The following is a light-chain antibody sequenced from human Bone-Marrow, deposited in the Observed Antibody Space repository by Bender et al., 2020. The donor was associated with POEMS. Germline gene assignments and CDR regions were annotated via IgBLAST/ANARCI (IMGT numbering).Light chain of an antibody. CDR1: SSNFGNNA. CDR3: SSWDDSLNGWV. Sequence: QSVLTQPPSASGTPGQSVTISCSGTSSNFGNNAANWYQHVPGSAPNLLIYSNNQRPSGVPDRFSASTSGTSASLAISGLHSDDEADYYCSSWDDSLNGWVFGGGTELTVL. J-gene: IGLJ3*02. V-gene: IGLV1-44*01. CDR2: SNN.